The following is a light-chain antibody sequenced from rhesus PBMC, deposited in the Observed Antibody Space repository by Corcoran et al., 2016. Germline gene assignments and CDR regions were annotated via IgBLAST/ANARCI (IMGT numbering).Light chain of an antibody. CDR2: KAS. J-gene: IGKJ1*01. Sequence: DIQMTQSPSSLSASVGDRVTITCRASENVNNYLNWYQQKPGKAPKLLIYKASSLQSGVPSRFSGSGSGTDLILTISSLQSEDFATYYCQQYNSRPPTFGQGTKVEIK. CDR1: ENVNNY. V-gene: IGKV1-74*01. CDR3: QQYNSRPPT.